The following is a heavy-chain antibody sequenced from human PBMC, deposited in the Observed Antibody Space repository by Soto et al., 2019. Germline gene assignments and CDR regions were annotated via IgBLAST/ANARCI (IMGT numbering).Heavy chain of an antibody. CDR3: ARDPNDYGGNPGFDY. Sequence: GGSLRLSCAASGFTFSSYGMHWVRQAPGKGLEWVAVIWYDGSNKYYADSVKGRFTISRDNSKNTLYLQMNSLRAEDTAVYYCARDPNDYGGNPGFDYWGQGTLVPSPQ. CDR2: IWYDGSNK. V-gene: IGHV3-33*01. CDR1: GFTFSSYG. D-gene: IGHD4-17*01. J-gene: IGHJ4*02.